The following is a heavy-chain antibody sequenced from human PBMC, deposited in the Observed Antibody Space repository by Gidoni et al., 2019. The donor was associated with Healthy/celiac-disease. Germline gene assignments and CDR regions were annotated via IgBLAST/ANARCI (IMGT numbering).Heavy chain of an antibody. D-gene: IGHD3-3*01. V-gene: IGHV3-48*03. Sequence: EVQLVESGGGLVQPGGSLRLPCAASGFPFSTYEMNWVRQAPGKGLEWVSYISSSGSTIYYADSVKGRFTISRDNAKNSLYLQMNSLRAEDTAVYYCARGPPTPPNYDFWSGLAGYFDYWGQGTLVTVSS. CDR1: GFPFSTYE. J-gene: IGHJ4*02. CDR2: ISSSGSTI. CDR3: ARGPPTPPNYDFWSGLAGYFDY.